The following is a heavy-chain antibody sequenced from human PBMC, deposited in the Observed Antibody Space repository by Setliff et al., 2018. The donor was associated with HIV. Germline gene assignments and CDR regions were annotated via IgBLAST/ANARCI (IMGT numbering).Heavy chain of an antibody. CDR1: GFTLSSHE. CDR2: ISNSGTTI. Sequence: GSLRLSCVASGFTLSSHEMSWVRQAPGKGLEWVSYISNSGTTIYYTDSVKGRLTISRDNGKNSLYLQMTSLRADDTALYYCAREGQATDSFDMWGQGTMVTVSS. V-gene: IGHV3-48*03. CDR3: AREGQATDSFDM. D-gene: IGHD5-12*01. J-gene: IGHJ3*02.